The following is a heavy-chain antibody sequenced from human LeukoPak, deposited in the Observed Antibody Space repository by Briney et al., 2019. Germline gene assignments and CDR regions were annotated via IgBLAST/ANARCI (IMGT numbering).Heavy chain of an antibody. Sequence: GGSLRLSCAGSGFTFSDYAMIWVRQVPGKGLEWVSAVGGRGTNTFYADSVKGRFTISRDNSKNTLYLQMNSLRAEDTAVYYCAKGKPMVRPHYFDYWGQGTLVTVSS. V-gene: IGHV3-23*01. CDR1: GFTFSDYA. D-gene: IGHD3-10*01. CDR2: VGGRGTNT. CDR3: AKGKPMVRPHYFDY. J-gene: IGHJ4*02.